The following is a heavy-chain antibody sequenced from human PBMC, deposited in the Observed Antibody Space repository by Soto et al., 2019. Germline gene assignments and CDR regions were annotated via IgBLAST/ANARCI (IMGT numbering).Heavy chain of an antibody. CDR3: AISDDIMNHECPISFY. Sequence: QVQLVQSGAEVKKPGSSVKVSCKASGGTFSSYTFIWVRQAPGQGLEWMGRIIPIIGKATSAQNFQGRVTITADKSTSTGKLELSSLRSEDTAVYYCAISDDIMNHECPISFYWGQGTLVTVSS. V-gene: IGHV1-69*02. CDR1: GGTFSSYT. CDR2: IIPIIGKA. J-gene: IGHJ4*02. D-gene: IGHD3-16*01.